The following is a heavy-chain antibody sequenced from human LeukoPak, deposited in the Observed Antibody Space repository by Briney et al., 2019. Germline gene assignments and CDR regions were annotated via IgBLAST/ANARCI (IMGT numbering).Heavy chain of an antibody. V-gene: IGHV4-59*08. CDR2: IYYSGST. Sequence: SETLSLTCTVSGGSISSYYWSWIRQPPGKGLEWIGNIYYSGSTNYNPSLKSRVTISVDTSKNQFSLKLSSVTAADTAVYYCATFCSGGSCYSGFDYWGQGTLVTVSS. CDR3: ATFCSGGSCYSGFDY. D-gene: IGHD2-15*01. J-gene: IGHJ4*02. CDR1: GGSISSYY.